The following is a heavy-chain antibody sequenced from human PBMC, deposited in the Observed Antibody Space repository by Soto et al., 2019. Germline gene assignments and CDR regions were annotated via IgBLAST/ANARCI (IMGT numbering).Heavy chain of an antibody. J-gene: IGHJ4*02. CDR3: ARDQTYTPDY. Sequence: PGGSLRLSCAASGFTFNIYWMHWVRQAPGKGLVWVSRINSDGSSATYADPVKGRFTISRDNAKNTLYLQMNSLRAEDTAVYYCARDQTYTPDYWGQGTLVTVSS. D-gene: IGHD2-15*01. V-gene: IGHV3-74*01. CDR1: GFTFNIYW. CDR2: INSDGSSA.